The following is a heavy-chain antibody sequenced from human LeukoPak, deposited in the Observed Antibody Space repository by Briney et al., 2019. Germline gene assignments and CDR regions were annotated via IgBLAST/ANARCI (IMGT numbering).Heavy chain of an antibody. CDR3: ARSSEYGDPFNY. J-gene: IGHJ4*02. CDR2: IYYSGST. CDR1: GASISRSDYF. Sequence: PSETLSLTCTVSGASISRSDYFWGWIRQPPGKGLEWIGSIYYSGSTYYSPSLKGRVTISVDTPKNQFSLKLNSVTAADTAVYYCARSSEYGDPFNYWGQGTLVTVSS. D-gene: IGHD4-17*01. V-gene: IGHV4-39*01.